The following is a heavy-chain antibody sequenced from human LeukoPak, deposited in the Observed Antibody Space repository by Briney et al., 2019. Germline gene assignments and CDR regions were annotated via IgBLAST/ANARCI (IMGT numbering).Heavy chain of an antibody. CDR3: ARDFLHSSTSRPFDY. CDR2: INHNGNVN. V-gene: IGHV3-7*01. CDR1: GFTFSSYW. D-gene: IGHD2-2*01. Sequence: GGSLRLSCAASGFTFSSYWMNWARQAPGKGLEWVASINHNGNVNYYVDSVKGRFTISRDNAKNSLYLQMDSLRAEDTAVYYCARDFLHSSTSRPFDYWGQGTLVTVSS. J-gene: IGHJ4*02.